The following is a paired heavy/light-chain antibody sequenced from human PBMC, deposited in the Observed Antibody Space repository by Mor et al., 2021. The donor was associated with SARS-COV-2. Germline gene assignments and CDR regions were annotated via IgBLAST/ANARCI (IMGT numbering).Heavy chain of an antibody. CDR2: IYPTDKT. CDR3: ARGRSLMAKEAYFDS. V-gene: IGHV4-38-2*02. CDR1: GDSVKRGFY. J-gene: IGHJ4*02. D-gene: IGHD3-9*01. Sequence: QVQLQESGPGLVKPSETLSLTCTIFGDSVKRGFYWGWIRQPPGKGLEWIASIYPTDKTYYKPSLKSRVTMSVDTSKNQFSLNLRSVTAEDTAVYYCARGRSLMAKEAYFDSWGQGTLVTVSS.
Light chain of an antibody. V-gene: IGLV1-47*01. Sequence: QSVLTQSPSASETPGQRVTISCSGSSSNIGDNYVYWYQQLPGTAPKVLIYRDNLRPSGVPDRFSGSKSGTSASLAISGLRSEDEADYYCAAWDDSLSDVVFGGGTTLTVL. CDR2: RDN. CDR1: SSNIGDNY. CDR3: AAWDDSLSDVV. J-gene: IGLJ2*01.